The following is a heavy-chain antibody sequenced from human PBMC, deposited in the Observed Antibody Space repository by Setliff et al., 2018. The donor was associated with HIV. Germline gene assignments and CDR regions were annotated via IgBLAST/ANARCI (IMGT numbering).Heavy chain of an antibody. CDR3: ATLSLTFYYNFWSGRGWYSDL. D-gene: IGHD3-3*01. CDR2: SDPEAGET. CDR1: GYTLTELS. V-gene: IGHV1-24*01. J-gene: IGHJ2*01. Sequence: ASVKVSCKVSGYTLTELSMHWVRQTPGKGPEWMGGSDPEAGETIYAQKFQGRVTMTEDTSTDTAYMELSSLRSEDTAVYYCATLSLTFYYNFWSGRGWYSDLWGRGTLVTVSS.